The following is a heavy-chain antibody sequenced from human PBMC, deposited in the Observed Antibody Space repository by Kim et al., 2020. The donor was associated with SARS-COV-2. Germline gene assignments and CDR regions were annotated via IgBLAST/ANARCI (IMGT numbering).Heavy chain of an antibody. CDR3: ATGDGGSPRWRDFDY. V-gene: IGHV1-24*01. D-gene: IGHD1-26*01. Sequence: ASVKVSCKVSGYTLTELSMHWVRQAPGKGLEWMGGFDPEDGETIYAQKFQGRVTMTEDTSTDTAYMELRSLRSEDTAVYYCATGDGGSPRWRDFDYWGQGTLVTVSS. J-gene: IGHJ4*02. CDR2: FDPEDGET. CDR1: GYTLTELS.